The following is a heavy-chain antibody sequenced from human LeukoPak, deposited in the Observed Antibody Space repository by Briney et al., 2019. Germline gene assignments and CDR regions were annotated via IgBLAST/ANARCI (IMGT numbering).Heavy chain of an antibody. CDR3: ASGAHYYDFWSGYLAQPTIDAFDI. D-gene: IGHD3-3*01. V-gene: IGHV1-8*01. CDR1: EYTFTSYD. J-gene: IGHJ3*02. Sequence: GASVKVSCKASEYTFTSYDINWVRQATGQGLEWMGWMNPNSGNTGYAQKFQGRVTMTRNTSISTAYMELSSLRSEDTAVYYCASGAHYYDFWSGYLAQPTIDAFDIWGQGTMVTVSS. CDR2: MNPNSGNT.